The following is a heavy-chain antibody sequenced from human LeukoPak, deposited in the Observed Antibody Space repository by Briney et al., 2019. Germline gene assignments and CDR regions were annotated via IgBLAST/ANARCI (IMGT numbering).Heavy chain of an antibody. J-gene: IGHJ4*02. CDR1: GFTLSRYG. CDR3: ARDPRITMIVVAVGYFDY. Sequence: GGSLRLSCAASGFTLSRYGMHWVRQAPGKGLEWLAVISDDGSEKYNADSVKGRFTISRDNSKNTLYLQMNSLRAEDTAVYYCARDPRITMIVVAVGYFDYWGQGTLVTVSS. V-gene: IGHV3-30*03. D-gene: IGHD3-22*01. CDR2: ISDDGSEK.